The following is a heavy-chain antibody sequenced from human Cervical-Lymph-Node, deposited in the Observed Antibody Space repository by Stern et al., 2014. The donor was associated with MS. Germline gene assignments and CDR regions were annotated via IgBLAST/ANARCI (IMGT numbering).Heavy chain of an antibody. CDR1: GFTVGDYA. CDR3: AREMHYYHSSGYYIAY. D-gene: IGHD3-22*01. Sequence: VQLVESGGGVVQPGRSLRLSCVASGFTVGDYAMHWVRQAPGKGLEWVAVKGRFAISRDTSKNTLFLQMNSLRAEDTAVYYCAREMHYYHSSGYYIAYWGQGILVTVSS. V-gene: IGHV3-33*01. J-gene: IGHJ4*02.